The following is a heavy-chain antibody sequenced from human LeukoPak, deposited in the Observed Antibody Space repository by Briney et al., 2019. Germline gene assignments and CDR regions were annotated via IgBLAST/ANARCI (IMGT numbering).Heavy chain of an antibody. CDR2: VYRTGNA. CDR3: AKARGYGSXYFEX. D-gene: IGHD3-10*01. CDR1: GYSISSGYY. Sequence: PSETLSLXCSVSGYSISSGYYWGWIRQPPGKGLEWIGVVYRTGNAYYNPSLKSRVTISIDTSKNQFPLNLTSVTAADTAVYFCAKARGYGSXYFEXXXQGXLVPV. J-gene: IGHJ4*02. V-gene: IGHV4-38-2*02.